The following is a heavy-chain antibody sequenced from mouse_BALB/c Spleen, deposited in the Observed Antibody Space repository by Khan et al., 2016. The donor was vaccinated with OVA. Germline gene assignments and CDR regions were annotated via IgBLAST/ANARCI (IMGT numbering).Heavy chain of an antibody. D-gene: IGHD1-1*01. CDR2: INPSTGYT. CDR3: ARRGLRWDFDY. Sequence: VQLQESGAELAKPGASVKMSCKASGYTFINYWILWVKQRPGQGLEWIGYINPSTGYTKYNQNFKDKATLTADKSSSTAYMQLSSLTSEDSAVYDCARRGLRWDFDYWGQGTTLTVSS. V-gene: IGHV1-7*01. CDR1: GYTFINYW. J-gene: IGHJ2*01.